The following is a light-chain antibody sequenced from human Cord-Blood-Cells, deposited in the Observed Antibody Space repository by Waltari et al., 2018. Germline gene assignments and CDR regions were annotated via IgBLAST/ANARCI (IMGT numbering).Light chain of an antibody. CDR3: QQRSNWLT. V-gene: IGKV3-11*01. CDR2: DAS. J-gene: IGKJ4*01. CDR1: QSVSSY. Sequence: EIVLPQSPATLSLSPGARAPLSCRASQSVSSYLAWYQQKPGQAPRLLIYDASNRATGIPARFSDSGSGTDFTLTISSLEPEDFAVYYCQQRSNWLTFGGGTKVEIK.